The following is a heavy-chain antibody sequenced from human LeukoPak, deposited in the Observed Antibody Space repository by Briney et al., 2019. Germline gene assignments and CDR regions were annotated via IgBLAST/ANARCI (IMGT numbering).Heavy chain of an antibody. D-gene: IGHD1-26*01. CDR1: GFTFSSYN. CDR2: ISSSSDSI. J-gene: IGHJ1*01. CDR3: AKDGGRRGEYFHH. V-gene: IGHV3-48*04. Sequence: PGGSLRLSCAASGFTFSSYNMNWVRQAPGKGLEWVSFISSSSDSIYYADSVEGRFTLSRDNAKESLYLQMNSLTVEDTAVYYCAKDGGRRGEYFHHWGQGTLVTVCS.